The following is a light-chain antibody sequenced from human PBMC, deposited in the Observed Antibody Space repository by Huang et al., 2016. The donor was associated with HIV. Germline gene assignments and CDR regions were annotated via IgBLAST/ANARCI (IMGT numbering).Light chain of an antibody. CDR1: QSRTNY. CDR3: LQSYKTPWT. V-gene: IGKV1-39*01. CDR2: AAS. Sequence: DIQMAQSPSSLSASVGDRVTITCRASQSRTNYLSWYQQKSGEGPTLLIYAASTLQGGVPSRFTGRGSGTEFILTISCLQPEDFATYYCLQSYKTPWTFGQGTKVEIK. J-gene: IGKJ1*01.